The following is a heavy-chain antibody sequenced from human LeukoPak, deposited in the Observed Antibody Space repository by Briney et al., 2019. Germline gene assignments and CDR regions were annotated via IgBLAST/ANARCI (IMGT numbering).Heavy chain of an antibody. CDR3: ARAVSDIRMDIAAADYFDY. CDR1: GYTFTSYY. J-gene: IGHJ4*02. D-gene: IGHD6-13*01. Sequence: ASVKVSCKASGYTFTSYYIHWVRQAPGQGLEWMGLINPSGGSTNYAQKFQGRVTMTRDTSTSTAYMELRSLRSDDTAVYYCARAVSDIRMDIAAADYFDYWGQGTLVTVSS. V-gene: IGHV1-46*01. CDR2: INPSGGST.